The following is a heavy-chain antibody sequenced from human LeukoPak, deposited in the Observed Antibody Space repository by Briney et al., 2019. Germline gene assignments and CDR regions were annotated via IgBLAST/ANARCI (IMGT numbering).Heavy chain of an antibody. CDR1: GDSVSSNSVT. D-gene: IGHD2-2*01. CDR3: ARRLTQYDCFDP. Sequence: SQTLSLTCAISGDSVSSNSVTWNWVRQSPSRGLEWLGRTYYRSTWYNDYAVSVRGRITVNPDTSKNQFSLHLNSVTPEDAAVYYCARRLTQYDCFDPWGQGILVTVSS. CDR2: TYYRSTWYN. J-gene: IGHJ5*02. V-gene: IGHV6-1*01.